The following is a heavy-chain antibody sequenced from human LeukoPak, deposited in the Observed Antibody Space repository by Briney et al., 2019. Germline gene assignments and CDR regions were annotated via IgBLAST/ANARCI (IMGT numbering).Heavy chain of an antibody. V-gene: IGHV4-59*01. D-gene: IGHD6-13*01. CDR1: VGSISSYY. Sequence: SETLSLTCTVSVGSISSYYWSWIRQPPGKGLERIGYIYYSGSTNYNPSLTSRVTISVDTSKNQFSLKLSSVTAADTAVYYCARDIAAAAGWFDPWGQGTLVTVSS. J-gene: IGHJ5*02. CDR3: ARDIAAAAGWFDP. CDR2: IYYSGST.